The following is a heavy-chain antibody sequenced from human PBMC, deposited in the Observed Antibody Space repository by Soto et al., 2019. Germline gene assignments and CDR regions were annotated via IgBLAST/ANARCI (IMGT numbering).Heavy chain of an antibody. CDR1: GYTFTGYY. CDR2: INPNSGGT. CDR3: ARGKRIQLWPSIDY. D-gene: IGHD5-18*01. J-gene: IGHJ4*02. Sequence: ASVKVSCKASGYTFTGYYMHWVRQAPGQGLEWMGWINPNSGGTNYAQKFQGWVTMTRDTSISTAYMERSRLRSDDTAVYYCARGKRIQLWPSIDYWGQGTLVTVSS. V-gene: IGHV1-2*04.